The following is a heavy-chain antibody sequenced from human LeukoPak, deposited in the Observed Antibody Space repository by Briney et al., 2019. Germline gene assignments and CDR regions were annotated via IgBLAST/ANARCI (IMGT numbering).Heavy chain of an antibody. D-gene: IGHD6-19*01. V-gene: IGHV1-2*02. Sequence: PGRSLRLSCAASGFTFTAYYVHWVRQAPGQGLEWMGWINPNSGDTNFAQNFQGRVTMTRDTSISTVYMELSRLRSDDTAVYYCARVGQWLVENDWFDPWGQGTLVTVSS. CDR2: INPNSGDT. J-gene: IGHJ5*02. CDR3: ARVGQWLVENDWFDP. CDR1: GFTFTAYY.